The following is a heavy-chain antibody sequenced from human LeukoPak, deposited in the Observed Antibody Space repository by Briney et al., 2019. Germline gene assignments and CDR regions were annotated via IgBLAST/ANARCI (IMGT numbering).Heavy chain of an antibody. D-gene: IGHD4-17*01. V-gene: IGHV3-74*01. CDR3: ARVPTTVTTVYFDY. CDR1: GFTFSSYW. CDR2: INGDGSST. J-gene: IGHJ4*02. Sequence: GGSLRLSCAASGFTFSSYWMHWVRQAPGKGLVWVSRINGDGSSTSYADSVKGRFTISRDNSKNTLYLQMNSLRAEDTAVYYCARVPTTVTTVYFDYWGQGTLVTVSS.